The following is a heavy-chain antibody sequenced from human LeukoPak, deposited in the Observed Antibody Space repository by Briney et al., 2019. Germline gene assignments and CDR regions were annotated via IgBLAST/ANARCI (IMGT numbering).Heavy chain of an antibody. D-gene: IGHD3-16*01. J-gene: IGHJ4*02. V-gene: IGHV3-48*03. CDR2: ISGDSSTI. Sequence: GGSLRLSCAASGLPFSPFDINWVRQAPGEGLEWLSYISGDSSTIYYADSVKGRFTISRDNAKTSVSLQMNSLRAEDTAVYFCVAGGLQYFDYWGQGSRVSVSS. CDR3: VAGGLQYFDY. CDR1: GLPFSPFD.